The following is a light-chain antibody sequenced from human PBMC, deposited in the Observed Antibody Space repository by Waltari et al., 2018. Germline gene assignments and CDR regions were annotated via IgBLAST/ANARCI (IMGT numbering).Light chain of an antibody. V-gene: IGKV3-20*01. Sequence: EIVLTQSPGTLSLSPGERATLSCRAGQSVSSSYLAWYQQKPGQAPRLLIYGASSRATGIPDRFSGSGSGTDFTLTISRLEPEDFAVYYRQQYGSSPYTFGQGTKLEIK. CDR2: GAS. CDR3: QQYGSSPYT. J-gene: IGKJ2*01. CDR1: QSVSSSY.